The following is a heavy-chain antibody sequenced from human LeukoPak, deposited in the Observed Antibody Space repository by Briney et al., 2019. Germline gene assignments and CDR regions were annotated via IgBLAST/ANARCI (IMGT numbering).Heavy chain of an antibody. CDR2: IVVGSGNT. J-gene: IGHJ4*02. Sequence: GASVKVSCKASGFTFTSSAMQWVRQARGQRLEWIGWIVVGSGNTNYAQKFQERVTITRDMSTSTAYMELSSLRSEDTAVYYCAADLRSTVTTNCFDYWGQGTLVTVSS. CDR1: GFTFTSSA. V-gene: IGHV1-58*02. D-gene: IGHD4-17*01. CDR3: AADLRSTVTTNCFDY.